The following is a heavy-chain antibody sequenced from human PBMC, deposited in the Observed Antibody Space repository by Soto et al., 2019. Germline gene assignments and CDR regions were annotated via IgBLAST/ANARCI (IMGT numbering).Heavy chain of an antibody. CDR2: ISYDGSNK. CDR1: GFTFSSYA. CDR3: ARDAGYCSSASCYGEYYYGMDV. J-gene: IGHJ6*02. Sequence: GGSLRLSCAASGFTFSSYAMHWVRQAPGKGLEWVAVISYDGSNKYYADSVKGRFTISRDKSKKTLYLQMNSLRAEDTAVYYCARDAGYCSSASCYGEYYYGMDVWGQGTTVTVSS. V-gene: IGHV3-30-3*01. D-gene: IGHD2-2*01.